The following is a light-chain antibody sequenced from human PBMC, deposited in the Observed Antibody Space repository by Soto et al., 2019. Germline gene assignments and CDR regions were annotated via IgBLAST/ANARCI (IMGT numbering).Light chain of an antibody. Sequence: SYVLTQPPSVSVAPGQTARLTCGGNNIVGKSVHWYQQRPGQGPVMVVYDDTDRPSGIPERFSGSNSGNTATLVISRVEAGDEADYYCQVWDISSDHVVFGGGTKLTVL. CDR2: DDT. V-gene: IGLV3-21*02. CDR3: QVWDISSDHVV. J-gene: IGLJ2*01. CDR1: NIVGKS.